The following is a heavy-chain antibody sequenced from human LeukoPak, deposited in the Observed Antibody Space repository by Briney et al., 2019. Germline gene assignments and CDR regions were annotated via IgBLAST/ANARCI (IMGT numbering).Heavy chain of an antibody. CDR1: GYTFTTSH. CDR3: ARDGGDGSGYYYYDY. V-gene: IGHV1-46*04. CDR2: IIPSGGST. D-gene: IGHD3-22*01. J-gene: IGHJ4*02. Sequence: GASVKVSCKASGYTFTTSHMHWVRQAPGQGLEWMGIIIPSGGSTSYVQKLQGRVTMTSDTSTSTAYMELSSLKSEDTAVYYCARDGGDGSGYYYYDYWGQGTLVTVSS.